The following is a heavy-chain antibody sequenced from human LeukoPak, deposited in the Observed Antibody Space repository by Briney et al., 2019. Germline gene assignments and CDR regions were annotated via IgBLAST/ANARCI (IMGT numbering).Heavy chain of an antibody. D-gene: IGHD1-1*01. CDR3: AREMEAFDY. CDR1: GFTFSSYA. V-gene: IGHV3-30-3*01. J-gene: IGHJ4*02. CDR2: ISYDGSNK. Sequence: PGGSLRLSCAASGFTFSSYAMHWVRQAPGKGLEWVAVISYDGSNKYYADSVKGRFTISRDNSKNTLYVQMNSLRAEDTAVYYCAREMEAFDYWGQGTLVTVSS.